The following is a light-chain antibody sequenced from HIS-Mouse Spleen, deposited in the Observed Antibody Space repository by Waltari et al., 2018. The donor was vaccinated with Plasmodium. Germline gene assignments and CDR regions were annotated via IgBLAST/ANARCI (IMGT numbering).Light chain of an antibody. CDR1: ALPKKY. Sequence: SYELTQPPSVSVSPGQTARITCSGDALPKKYAYWYKQKTGQAPVLDIYEDSKRPSGSPESFWGSSSGTMATLTISGAQVEDEADYYCYSTDSSGNHRVFGGGTKLTVL. V-gene: IGLV3-10*01. CDR2: EDS. CDR3: YSTDSSGNHRV. J-gene: IGLJ3*02.